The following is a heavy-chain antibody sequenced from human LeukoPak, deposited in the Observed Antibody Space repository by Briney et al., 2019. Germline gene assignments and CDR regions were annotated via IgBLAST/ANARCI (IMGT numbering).Heavy chain of an antibody. J-gene: IGHJ6*03. V-gene: IGHV3-30*02. CDR2: IRSDGSNK. CDR1: GFTFSSYG. CDR3: TKSSQLDDYMDV. Sequence: GGTLRLSCAASGFTFSSYGMHWVRQAPGKGLEWVAFIRSDGSNKYYADSVKGRFTIARDNSKNTLFLQMNSLRAEDTAVYYCTKSSQLDDYMDVWGKGTTVTFSS. D-gene: IGHD5-24*01.